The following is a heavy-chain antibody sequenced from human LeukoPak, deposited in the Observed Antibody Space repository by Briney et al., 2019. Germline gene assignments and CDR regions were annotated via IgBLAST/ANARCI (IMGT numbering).Heavy chain of an antibody. D-gene: IGHD1-26*01. J-gene: IGHJ5*02. Sequence: ASVKVSCKASGYTFTSYGISWVRQAPGQGLEWMGWINAGNGNTKYSQKFQGRVTITRDTSASTAYMELSSLRSEDTAVYYCATDPLVGATRNWFDPWGQGTLVTVSS. V-gene: IGHV1-18*01. CDR1: GYTFTSYG. CDR2: INAGNGNT. CDR3: ATDPLVGATRNWFDP.